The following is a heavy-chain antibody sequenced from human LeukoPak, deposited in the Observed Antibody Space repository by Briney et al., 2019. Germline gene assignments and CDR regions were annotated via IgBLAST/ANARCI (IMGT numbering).Heavy chain of an antibody. CDR2: IYTSGST. V-gene: IGHV4-61*02. J-gene: IGHJ4*02. D-gene: IGHD1-7*01. CDR1: GGSISGGGYY. Sequence: SETLSLTCTVSGGSISGGGYYWSWIRQPAGKGLEWIGRIYTSGSTNYNPSLKSRVTISVDTSKNQFSLKLSSVTAADTAVYYCARSPYNWNYANYYFDYWGQGTLVTVSS. CDR3: ARSPYNWNYANYYFDY.